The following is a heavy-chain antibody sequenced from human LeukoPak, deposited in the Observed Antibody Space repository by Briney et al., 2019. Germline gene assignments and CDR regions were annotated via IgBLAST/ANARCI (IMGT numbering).Heavy chain of an antibody. J-gene: IGHJ5*02. CDR1: GFTFSSYG. D-gene: IGHD4-17*01. CDR3: AKAVDTVTPEWFDP. Sequence: GGSLRLSCAASGFTFSSYGMHWVRQAPGKGLEWVTFISFDGSNKYYPDSVKGRFTISRDNSKNTLYLQMNSLRAEDTAVYYCAKAVDTVTPEWFDPWGQGTLVTVSS. V-gene: IGHV3-30*18. CDR2: ISFDGSNK.